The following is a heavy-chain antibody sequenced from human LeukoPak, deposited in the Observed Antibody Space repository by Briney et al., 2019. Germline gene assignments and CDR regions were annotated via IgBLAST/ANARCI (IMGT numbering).Heavy chain of an antibody. V-gene: IGHV3-74*01. Sequence: GGSLRLSCAASGFTFDDYGMSWVRQAPGKGLLWVSRISPDGSSTNYADSVKGRFTISRDNAKNTLYLQMNSLRAEDTAVYYCTRSVGGSGDYWGQGTLVTVSS. J-gene: IGHJ4*02. CDR1: GFTFDDYG. CDR3: TRSVGGSGDY. D-gene: IGHD5-12*01. CDR2: ISPDGSST.